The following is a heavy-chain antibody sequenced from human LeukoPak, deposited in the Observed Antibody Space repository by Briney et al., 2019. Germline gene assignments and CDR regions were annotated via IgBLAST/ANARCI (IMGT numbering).Heavy chain of an antibody. CDR3: AKCKGEATILDY. CDR1: GGSMGNYH. Sequence: SETLSLTCTVSGGSMGNYHWTWIRQPPGKGPEYIGYIYSNGHTNYNPSLKSRVTMELDTSKNQFSLRLSSVTAADTAVYYCAKCKGEATILDYWGQGTLVTVSS. D-gene: IGHD5-24*01. CDR2: IYSNGHT. J-gene: IGHJ4*02. V-gene: IGHV4-59*08.